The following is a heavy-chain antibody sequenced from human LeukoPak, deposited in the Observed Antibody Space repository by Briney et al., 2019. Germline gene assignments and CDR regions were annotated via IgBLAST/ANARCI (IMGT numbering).Heavy chain of an antibody. CDR1: GYTFTTYD. Sequence: GASVKVSCKASGYTFTTYDINWVRQATGQGLEWMGWMNPNSGNTGYAQKFQGRVTITRNTSISTAYMELSSLRSEDTAVYYCARGLVVPGTYYYYYMDVWGRGTTVTVSS. J-gene: IGHJ6*03. CDR2: MNPNSGNT. D-gene: IGHD2-2*01. V-gene: IGHV1-8*03. CDR3: ARGLVVPGTYYYYYMDV.